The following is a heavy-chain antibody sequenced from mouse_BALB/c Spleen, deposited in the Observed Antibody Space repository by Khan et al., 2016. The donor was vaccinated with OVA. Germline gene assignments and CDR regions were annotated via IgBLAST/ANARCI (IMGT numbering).Heavy chain of an antibody. CDR2: LSSGGSYT. CDR3: TRLAYYYNSEGFAY. Sequence: EVELVESGGDLVKPGGSLKLSCAASGFTFSTYGMSWVRQTPDKRLEWVAALSSGGSYTYYPDSVKGRFIISRDNAKNTLYLQMSILKSEDTAMYYCTRLAYYYNSEGFAYWGQGTLVTVSA. D-gene: IGHD1-1*01. J-gene: IGHJ3*01. V-gene: IGHV5-6*01. CDR1: GFTFSTYG.